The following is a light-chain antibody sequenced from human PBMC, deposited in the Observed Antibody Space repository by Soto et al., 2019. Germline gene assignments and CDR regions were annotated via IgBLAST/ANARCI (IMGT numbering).Light chain of an antibody. V-gene: IGKV3-20*01. CDR3: QQYGSSPTWT. CDR1: QSVSSSSY. J-gene: IGKJ1*01. Sequence: EIVLTQSPGTLSLSPGERATLSCRASQSVSSSSYLAWYQQKPGQAPRLLIYGASSRATGIPDRFSGSGSATDFTLTISRLEPEDFAVYYCQQYGSSPTWTFGQGTKVEIK. CDR2: GAS.